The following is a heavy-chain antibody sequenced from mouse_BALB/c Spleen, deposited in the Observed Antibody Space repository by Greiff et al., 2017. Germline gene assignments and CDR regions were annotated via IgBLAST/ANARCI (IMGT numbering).Heavy chain of an antibody. Sequence: EVKLMESGAELVKPGASVKLSCTASGFNFKDTSMHWVKQRPEQGLEWIGRIDPSNGNTKYDPKFQGKATITADTSSNTAYLQLSSLTSEDTAVYYCARMGLLAWFAYWGQGTLVTVSA. CDR3: ARMGLLAWFAY. CDR1: GFNFKDTS. V-gene: IGHV14-3*02. CDR2: IDPSNGNT. J-gene: IGHJ3*01. D-gene: IGHD2-3*01.